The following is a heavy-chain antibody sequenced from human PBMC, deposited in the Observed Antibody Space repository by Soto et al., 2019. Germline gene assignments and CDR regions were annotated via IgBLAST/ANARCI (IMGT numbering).Heavy chain of an antibody. CDR1: GYRFNNYW. V-gene: IGHV5-51*01. J-gene: IGHJ6*02. D-gene: IGHD3-16*01. Sequence: GESLKISCKGSGYRFNNYWIGWVRQVPGKGLDWIGMIYPGDSDTTYSPSFQGQVTMSADKSTSTAYLEWSSLKASDTATYYCARQGSNGAYVYFHMDVWGQGTTVTVSS. CDR2: IYPGDSDT. CDR3: ARQGSNGAYVYFHMDV.